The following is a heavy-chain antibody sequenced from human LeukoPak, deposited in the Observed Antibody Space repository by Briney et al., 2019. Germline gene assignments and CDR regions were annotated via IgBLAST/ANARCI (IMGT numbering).Heavy chain of an antibody. J-gene: IGHJ6*02. Sequence: GASVKVSCKASGGTFSSYAISWVRQAPGQGLEWMGGIIPIFGTANYAQKFQGRVTITADESTSTAYMELSSLRSEDTAVYYCATLYGDYAQYPAYVAAYGMDVWGQGTTVTVSS. CDR1: GGTFSSYA. CDR2: IIPIFGTA. D-gene: IGHD4-17*01. CDR3: ATLYGDYAQYPAYVAAYGMDV. V-gene: IGHV1-69*13.